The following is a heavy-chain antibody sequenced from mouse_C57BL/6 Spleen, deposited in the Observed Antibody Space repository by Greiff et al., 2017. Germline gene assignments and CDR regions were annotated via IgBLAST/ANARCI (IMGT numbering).Heavy chain of an antibody. D-gene: IGHD1-1*01. CDR3: ARAHYYYGSSGYFDY. V-gene: IGHV1-80*01. Sequence: QVQLQQSGAELVKPGASVKISCKASGYAFSSYWMNWVKQRPGKGLEWIGQIYPGDGDTNYNGKFKGKATLTADKSSSTAYMQLSSLTSEDSAVYFCARAHYYYGSSGYFDYWGQGTTLTVSS. J-gene: IGHJ2*01. CDR1: GYAFSSYW. CDR2: IYPGDGDT.